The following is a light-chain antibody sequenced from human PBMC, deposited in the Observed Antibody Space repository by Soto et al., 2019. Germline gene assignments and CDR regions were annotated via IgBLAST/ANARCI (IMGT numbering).Light chain of an antibody. J-gene: IGKJ1*01. Sequence: VLWLSPGALSLYPGERATLSCRASQSVAANYLAWYQQKRGQAPRLLIFDASQRATGIPARFRGSGSGTDFTLSISSLEPEDFAVCYCKPLTARPPWTFGQGAKVDI. CDR3: KPLTARPPWT. CDR2: DAS. CDR1: QSVAANY. V-gene: IGKV3D-20*02.